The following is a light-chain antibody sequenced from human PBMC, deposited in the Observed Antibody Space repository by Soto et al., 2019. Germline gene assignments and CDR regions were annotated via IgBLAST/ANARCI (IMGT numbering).Light chain of an antibody. CDR1: QSVGSN. J-gene: IGKJ1*01. V-gene: IGKV3-15*01. Sequence: EIVMTQSPATLSVSPGERATLSCRASQSVGSNLAWYQQKPGHAPRLLIYGASTRATDIPARFSGSGSGTEFALTINSLQSEDFAVYFCQQFNVWHRTFGQGTKVEI. CDR2: GAS. CDR3: QQFNVWHRT.